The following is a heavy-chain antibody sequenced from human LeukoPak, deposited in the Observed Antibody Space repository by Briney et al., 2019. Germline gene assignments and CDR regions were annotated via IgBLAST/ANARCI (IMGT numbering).Heavy chain of an antibody. CDR3: VIGGTYGSGS. D-gene: IGHD3-10*01. J-gene: IGHJ4*02. Sequence: GGSLRLSCAASGFTFANTWMHWVRQAPGKGLVWVSIINNDGSSTNYADSVKGRFTISRDNAKNTLYLQMNSLRDEDTAGYYCVIGGTYGSGSWGQGTLVTVSS. CDR2: INNDGSST. CDR1: GFTFANTW. V-gene: IGHV3-74*01.